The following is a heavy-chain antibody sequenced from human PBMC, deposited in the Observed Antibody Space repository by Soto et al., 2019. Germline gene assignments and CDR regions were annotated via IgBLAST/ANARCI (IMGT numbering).Heavy chain of an antibody. CDR1: GGSVSSTSHY. CDR3: ARHKDTSNWYLIPDY. D-gene: IGHD6-13*01. J-gene: IGHJ4*02. CDR2: IYYSGST. V-gene: IGHV4-39*01. Sequence: LPLTCSVSGGSVSSTSHYWGWIRQPPGKGLEWIGNIYYSGSTYYNPSLKSRVTISVDTSKNQFSLKLYSVAAADTAVYYCARHKDTSNWYLIPDYWGQGTLVTVSS.